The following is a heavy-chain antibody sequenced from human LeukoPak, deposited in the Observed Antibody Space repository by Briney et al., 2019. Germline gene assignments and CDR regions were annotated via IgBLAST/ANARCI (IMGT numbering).Heavy chain of an antibody. J-gene: IGHJ4*02. V-gene: IGHV3-30*01. CDR3: AREEGYDSSGYYLSEYVY. CDR1: GFTFSSYA. CDR2: ISYDGSNK. D-gene: IGHD3-22*01. Sequence: GGSLRLSCAASGFTFSSYAMHWVRQAPGKGLEWVAVISYDGSNKYYADSVKGRFTISRDNSKNTLYLQMNSLRAEDTAVYYCAREEGYDSSGYYLSEYVYWGQGTLVTVSS.